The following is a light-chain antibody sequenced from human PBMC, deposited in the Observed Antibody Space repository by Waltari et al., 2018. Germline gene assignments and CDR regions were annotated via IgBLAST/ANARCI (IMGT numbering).Light chain of an antibody. CDR2: DTS. V-gene: IGLV7-46*01. J-gene: IGLJ3*02. CDR3: LLSYSGGGV. CDR1: TGAVTSGHS. Sequence: QAVVTQEPSLTVSPGGPVTLTCGSSTGAVTSGHSPYWFQQKPGQAPRTLIYDTSNQHSWTPARFSGSLLGGKAALTLSGAQPEDEADYYCLLSYSGGGVFGGGTKLTVL.